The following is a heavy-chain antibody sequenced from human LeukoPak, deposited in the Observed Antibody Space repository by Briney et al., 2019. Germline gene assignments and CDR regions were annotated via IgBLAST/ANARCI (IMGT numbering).Heavy chain of an antibody. CDR3: ARGARGSYSY. D-gene: IGHD1-26*01. J-gene: IGHJ4*02. Sequence: NPSETLSLTCTVSGGSISSYYWSWIRQPPGKGLEWIGYIYYSGSTNYNPSLKSRVTISVDTSKNQFSLKLSSVTAADTAVYYCARGARGSYSYWGQGTLVTVSS. CDR1: GGSISSYY. CDR2: IYYSGST. V-gene: IGHV4-59*08.